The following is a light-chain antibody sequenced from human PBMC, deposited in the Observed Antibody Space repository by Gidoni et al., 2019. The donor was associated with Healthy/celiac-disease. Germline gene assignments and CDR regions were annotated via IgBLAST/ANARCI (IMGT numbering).Light chain of an antibody. J-gene: IGKJ3*01. CDR2: DAA. V-gene: IGKV3-11*01. CDR1: QRVSSY. Sequence: DIVLTQSPATLSLSPGERATLSCRASQRVSSYLAWYQQKPGQAPSLLIHDAANRATGIPVRFSGSGSGTDFTLTISSRGPEDFAVYDCQQRRNWPPEFTFGPGTKVDIK. CDR3: QQRRNWPPEFT.